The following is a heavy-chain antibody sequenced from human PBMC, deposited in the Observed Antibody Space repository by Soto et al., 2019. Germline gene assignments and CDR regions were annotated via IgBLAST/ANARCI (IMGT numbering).Heavy chain of an antibody. CDR2: IYYSGST. Sequence: SETLSLTCTVSGGSISSGGYYWSWIRQHPGKGLEWIGYIYYSGSTYYNPSLKSRVTISVDTSKNQFSLKLSSVTAADTAVYYCARGYSNYGWFDPWGQGTLVTVSS. CDR3: ARGYSNYGWFDP. CDR1: GGSISSGGYY. D-gene: IGHD4-4*01. V-gene: IGHV4-31*03. J-gene: IGHJ5*02.